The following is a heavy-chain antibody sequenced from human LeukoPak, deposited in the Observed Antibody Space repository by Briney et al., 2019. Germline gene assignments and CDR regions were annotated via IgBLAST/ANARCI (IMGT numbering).Heavy chain of an antibody. D-gene: IGHD5-24*01. V-gene: IGHV6-1*01. J-gene: IGHJ4*02. CDR3: ARGGRWLYYFDY. Sequence: SQTLSLTCAISGDSVSSNSAAWDWIRQSPSRGLEWLGRTYYRSKWYNDYAVSVKSRITINPDTSKNQFSLQLNSVTPEDTAVYYCARGGRWLYYFDYWGQGTLVTVYS. CDR2: TYYRSKWYN. CDR1: GDSVSSNSAA.